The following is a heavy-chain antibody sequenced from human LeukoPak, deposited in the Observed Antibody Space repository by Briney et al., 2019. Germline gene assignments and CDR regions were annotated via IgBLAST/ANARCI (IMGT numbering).Heavy chain of an antibody. CDR2: INPSGGST. CDR3: ARDRERWLQRGPFDY. CDR1: GDTFTSYY. V-gene: IGHV1-46*01. Sequence: GASVKVSCKASGDTFTSYYMHWVRQAPGQGLEWMGIINPSGGSTSYAQKFQGRVTMTRDTSTSTVYMELSSLRSEDTAVYYCARDRERWLQRGPFDYWGQGTLVTVSS. D-gene: IGHD5-24*01. J-gene: IGHJ4*02.